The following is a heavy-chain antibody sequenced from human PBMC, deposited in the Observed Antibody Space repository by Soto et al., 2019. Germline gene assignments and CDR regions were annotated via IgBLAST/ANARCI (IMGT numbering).Heavy chain of an antibody. V-gene: IGHV3-30*18. J-gene: IGHJ6*02. CDR3: AKDDGGGIWFGEMSYHYGVRDV. D-gene: IGHD3-10*01. Sequence: SRRLSCAASGVTVSSYGIHSVRQAPGKGLEWVAVISYDGSNKYYADSVKGRFTISRDNSKNTLYLQMNSLRAEDTAVYYCAKDDGGGIWFGEMSYHYGVRDVWGQGATVTVSS. CDR1: GVTVSSYG. CDR2: ISYDGSNK.